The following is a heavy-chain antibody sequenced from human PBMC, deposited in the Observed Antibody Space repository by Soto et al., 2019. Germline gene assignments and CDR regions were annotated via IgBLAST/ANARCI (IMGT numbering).Heavy chain of an antibody. J-gene: IGHJ5*02. CDR3: AKCITGTTVSWFDP. CDR2: ISGSGGST. D-gene: IGHD1-7*01. Sequence: GSLLLSCSASGFTFSSYAMSWVRQAPGKGLEWVSAISGSGGSTYYADSVKGRFTISRDNSKNTLYLQMNSLRAEDTAVYYCAKCITGTTVSWFDPWGQGTLVTVYS. CDR1: GFTFSSYA. V-gene: IGHV3-23*01.